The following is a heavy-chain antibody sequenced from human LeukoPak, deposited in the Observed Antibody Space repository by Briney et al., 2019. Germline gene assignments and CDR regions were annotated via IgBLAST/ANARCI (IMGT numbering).Heavy chain of an antibody. CDR3: AGLGDGRTFDS. D-gene: IGHD2-21*01. J-gene: IGHJ4*02. CDR1: GGSITRSNYY. V-gene: IGHV4-39*07. CDR2: IYYSGAT. Sequence: SETLSLTCTVSGGSITRSNYYWGWIRQPPGKGLEWIGSIYYSGATFYNPSFKSRVTISVDTSKNQFSLKLSSVTAADTAVYYCAGLGDGRTFDSWGQGTLVTVSS.